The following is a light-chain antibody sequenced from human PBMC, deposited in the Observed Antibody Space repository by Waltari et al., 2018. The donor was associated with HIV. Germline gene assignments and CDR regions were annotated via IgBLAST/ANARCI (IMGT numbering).Light chain of an antibody. Sequence: EIVMTQSPATLSVSPGERATLSCKASQSTSSLLAWYQQKPGQTPRLLIYDASKRATGVPARFSGRGSGAEFTLTISSLQSEDFAIYYCQQYEDWPRTFGQGTKLEIK. J-gene: IGKJ2*01. V-gene: IGKV3-15*01. CDR1: QSTSSL. CDR2: DAS. CDR3: QQYEDWPRT.